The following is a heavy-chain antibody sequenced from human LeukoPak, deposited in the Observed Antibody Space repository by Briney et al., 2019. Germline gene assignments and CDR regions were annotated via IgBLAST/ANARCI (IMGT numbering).Heavy chain of an antibody. V-gene: IGHV4-61*02. J-gene: IGHJ4*02. CDR1: GGSISSGSYY. D-gene: IGHD5-24*01. CDR3: ASRGH. Sequence: PSETLSLTCTVSGGSISSGSYYWSWIRQPAGKGLEWIGRIYTCGSTNYSPSLKSRVTISVDTSKNQFSLKLSSVTAADTAVYYCASRGHWGQGTLVTVSS. CDR2: IYTCGST.